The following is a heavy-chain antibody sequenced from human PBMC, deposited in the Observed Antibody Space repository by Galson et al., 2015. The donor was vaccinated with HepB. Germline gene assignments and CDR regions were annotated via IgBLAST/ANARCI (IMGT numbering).Heavy chain of an antibody. D-gene: IGHD5-24*01. V-gene: IGHV5-51*01. Sequence: SGAEVKKPGESLKISCKGSGYSFANYWIGWVRQMPGKGLEWMGIIWPGDSDTRYSPSFQGQVTMSVDKSNSTAYLQWSGLRASDTAMYYCARHRDGYNYFFDYWGQGTLVTVSS. CDR1: GYSFANYW. CDR2: IWPGDSDT. CDR3: ARHRDGYNYFFDY. J-gene: IGHJ4*02.